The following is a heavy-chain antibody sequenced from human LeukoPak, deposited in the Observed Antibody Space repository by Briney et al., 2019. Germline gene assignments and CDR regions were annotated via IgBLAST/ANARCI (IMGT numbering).Heavy chain of an antibody. CDR2: ISTYNDNT. Sequence: ASVKVSCKASGYTFTSYGISWVRQAPGQGLEWMGWISTYNDNTNYAQKLQGRVTMTTDTSTSTAYMDLRSLRSDDTAVYYCARRRDMNYYDSSGYDYWGQGTLVTVSS. D-gene: IGHD3-22*01. J-gene: IGHJ4*02. CDR1: GYTFTSYG. V-gene: IGHV1-18*01. CDR3: ARRRDMNYYDSSGYDY.